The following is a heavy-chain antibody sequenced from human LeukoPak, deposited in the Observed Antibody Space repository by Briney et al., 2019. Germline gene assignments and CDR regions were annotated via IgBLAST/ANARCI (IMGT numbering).Heavy chain of an antibody. CDR2: MNPNSGNT. CDR1: GYTFTSYD. D-gene: IGHD3-3*01. V-gene: IGHV1-8*01. J-gene: IGHJ6*03. CDR3: ARTVRFSGYMDV. Sequence: ASVKVSCKASGYTFTSYDINWVRQATGQGLEWMGWMNPNSGNTGYAQKFQGRVTMTRNTSISTAYMELSSLRSEDTAVYYCARTVRFSGYMDVWGKGTTVTVSS.